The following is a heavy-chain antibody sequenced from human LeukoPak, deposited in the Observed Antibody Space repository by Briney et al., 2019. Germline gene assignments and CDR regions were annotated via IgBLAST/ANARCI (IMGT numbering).Heavy chain of an antibody. CDR1: GFTFDYYT. CDR3: SREVGGSYWDY. CDR2: IRSKAYGRTT. J-gene: IGHJ4*02. V-gene: IGHV3-49*03. D-gene: IGHD1-26*01. Sequence: GGSLRLSCTASGFTFDYYTMSWFRQAPGMGLEWVGLIRSKAYGRTTEHAASVRGRFTISRDDSKSIAYLQMNSLKNEDTALYYCSREVGGSYWDYWGQANQVTVSS.